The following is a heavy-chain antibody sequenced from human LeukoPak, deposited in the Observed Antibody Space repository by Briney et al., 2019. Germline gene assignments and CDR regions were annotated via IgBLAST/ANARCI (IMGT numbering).Heavy chain of an antibody. Sequence: PGGSLRLSCAASGFTFSNAWMSWVRQAPGKGLEWVSYISSSGSTIYYADSVKGRFTISRDNAKNSLYLQMNSLRAEDTAVYYCARDLVVGATGGNYWGQGTLVTVSS. CDR1: GFTFSNAW. V-gene: IGHV3-48*03. J-gene: IGHJ4*02. CDR3: ARDLVVGATGGNY. D-gene: IGHD1-26*01. CDR2: ISSSGSTI.